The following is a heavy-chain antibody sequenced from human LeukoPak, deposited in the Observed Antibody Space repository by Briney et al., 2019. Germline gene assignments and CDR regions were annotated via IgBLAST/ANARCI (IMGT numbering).Heavy chain of an antibody. J-gene: IGHJ6*03. V-gene: IGHV4-59*12. CDR1: GGSISSYY. Sequence: SETLSLTCTVSGGSISSYYWSWIRQPPGKGLEWIGYIYYSGSTNYNPSLKSRVTISVDTSKNQFSLKLSSVTAADTAVYYCARRGYDYVWGSYRGVYYYYYMDVWGKGTTVTISS. CDR3: ARRGYDYVWGSYRGVYYYYYMDV. D-gene: IGHD3-16*02. CDR2: IYYSGST.